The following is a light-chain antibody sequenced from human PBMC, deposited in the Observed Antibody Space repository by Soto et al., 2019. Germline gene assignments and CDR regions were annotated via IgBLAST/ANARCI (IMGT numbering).Light chain of an antibody. CDR2: EVS. CDR3: SSYTSSSTLGYV. V-gene: IGLV2-14*01. CDR1: SSDVGGYNY. Sequence: QSALTQPASVSGSPGQSITISCTGTSSDVGGYNYVSWYQQQPGKAPKLMIYEVSNRPSGVSNRFSGSKSGNTASLTISGLQAEDEADYYCSSYTSSSTLGYVFGTGTKVTVL. J-gene: IGLJ1*01.